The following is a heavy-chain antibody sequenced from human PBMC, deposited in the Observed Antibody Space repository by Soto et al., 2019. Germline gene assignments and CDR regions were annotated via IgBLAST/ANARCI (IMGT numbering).Heavy chain of an antibody. CDR1: GASLSSDA. D-gene: IGHD5-12*01. CDR3: ARGPVEMATIAKFDY. Sequence: ASAKVTCKASGASLSSDAICWVRQAPGQGLEWMGGIIPIFGTANYAQKFQGRVTITADKSTSTAYMELSSLRSEDTAVYYCARGPVEMATIAKFDYWGQGTLVTVSS. CDR2: IIPIFGTA. J-gene: IGHJ4*02. V-gene: IGHV1-69*06.